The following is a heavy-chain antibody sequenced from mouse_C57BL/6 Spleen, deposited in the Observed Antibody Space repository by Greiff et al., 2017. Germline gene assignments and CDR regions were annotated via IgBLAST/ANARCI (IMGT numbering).Heavy chain of an antibody. CDR3: AREGITTVVPFAY. D-gene: IGHD1-1*01. CDR1: GYTFTSYW. CDR2: IDPSDSYT. V-gene: IGHV1-69*01. Sequence: VKLQQPGAELVMPGASVKLSCKASGYTFTSYWMHWVKQRPGQGLEWIGEIDPSDSYTNYNQKFKGKSTLTVDKSSSTAYMQLSSLTSEDSAVYYCAREGITTVVPFAYWGQGTLVTVSA. J-gene: IGHJ3*01.